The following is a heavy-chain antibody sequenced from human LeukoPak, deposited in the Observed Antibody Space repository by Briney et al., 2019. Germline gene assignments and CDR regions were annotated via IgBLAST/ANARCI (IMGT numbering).Heavy chain of an antibody. CDR3: ARGCIAAAALVHLDY. V-gene: IGHV4-59*01. Sequence: SETLSLTCSVSGGSITSYYWSWIRQPPGKGLEWIGYIYYSGSTNYNPSLKSRVTIAVDTSKNQFSLKLSSVTAADTAVYYCARGCIAAAALVHLDYWGQGTLVTVSS. CDR2: IYYSGST. CDR1: GGSITSYY. D-gene: IGHD6-13*01. J-gene: IGHJ4*02.